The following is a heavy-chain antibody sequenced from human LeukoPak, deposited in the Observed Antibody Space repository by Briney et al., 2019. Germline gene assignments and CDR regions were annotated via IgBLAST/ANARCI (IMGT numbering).Heavy chain of an antibody. CDR3: TRYYGSGSPPFDY. CDR2: ISRSSSYI. J-gene: IGHJ4*02. Sequence: GGSLRLSCAASGFTFSSYSMNWVRQAPGKGLEWVSSISRSSSYIYYADSVKGRFTISRDNAKNSLYLQMNSLRAEDTAVYYCTRYYGSGSPPFDYWGQGTLVTVSS. D-gene: IGHD3-10*01. V-gene: IGHV3-21*01. CDR1: GFTFSSYS.